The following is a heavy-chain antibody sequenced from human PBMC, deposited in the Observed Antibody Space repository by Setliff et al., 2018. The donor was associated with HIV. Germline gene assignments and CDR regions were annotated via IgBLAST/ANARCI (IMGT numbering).Heavy chain of an antibody. CDR2: IFNSGTT. J-gene: IGHJ4*02. V-gene: IGHV4-39*07. CDR1: GGSISSDSSS. CDR3: ASHPLGY. Sequence: SETLSLTCTVSGGSISSDSSSWTWIRQHPGKGLEWIGCIFNSGTTHYNPSLKSRVSISVDNSKDQFSLRLTSLTAADTAIYYCASHPLGYWGQGTLVTVSS.